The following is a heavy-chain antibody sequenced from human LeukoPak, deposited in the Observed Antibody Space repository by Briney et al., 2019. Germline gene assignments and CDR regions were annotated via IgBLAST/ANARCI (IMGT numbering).Heavy chain of an antibody. CDR2: ITSSSSTI. D-gene: IGHD3-10*01. V-gene: IGHV3-48*01. CDR3: AKAMVRGVINYYYYYGMDV. CDR1: GFTFSSYS. Sequence: GGSLRLSCAASGFTFSSYSMNWVRQAPGKGLEWVSYITSSSSTIQYADSAKGRFTVSRDNSKNTLYLQMNSLRAEDTAVYYCAKAMVRGVINYYYYYGMDVWGQGTTVTVSS. J-gene: IGHJ6*02.